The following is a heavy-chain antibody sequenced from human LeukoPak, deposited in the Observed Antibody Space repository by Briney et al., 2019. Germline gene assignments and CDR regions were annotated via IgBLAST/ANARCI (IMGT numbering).Heavy chain of an antibody. J-gene: IGHJ4*02. CDR3: AREPSLHSSSYNNY. V-gene: IGHV1-8*01. D-gene: IGHD6-6*01. CDR1: GYTFTSYD. CDR2: MNPNSGNT. Sequence: ASVKVSSKASGYTFTSYDINWVREASGQGLEWMGWMNPNSGNTGYAQKFQGRVTMTRDISITTAYMELSSLSSDDTAMYYYAREPSLHSSSYNNYWGQGTLVTVSS.